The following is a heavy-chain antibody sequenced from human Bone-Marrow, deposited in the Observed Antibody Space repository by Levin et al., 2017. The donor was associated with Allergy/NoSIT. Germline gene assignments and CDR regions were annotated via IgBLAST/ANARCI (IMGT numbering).Heavy chain of an antibody. CDR1: GYTFTGYY. D-gene: IGHD3-22*01. J-gene: IGHJ6*02. Sequence: ASVKVSCKASGYTFTGYYMHWVRQAPGQGLEWMGRINPNSGGTNYAQKFQGRVTMTRDTSISTAYMELSRLRSDDTAVYYCARGDRYYYDSSGYGNYYGMDVWGQGTTVTVSS. CDR3: ARGDRYYYDSSGYGNYYGMDV. V-gene: IGHV1-2*06. CDR2: INPNSGGT.